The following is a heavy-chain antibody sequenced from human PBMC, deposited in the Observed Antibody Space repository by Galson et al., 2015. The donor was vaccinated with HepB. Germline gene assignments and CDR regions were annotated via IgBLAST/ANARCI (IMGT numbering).Heavy chain of an antibody. CDR3: ARIVAPISPYFEY. CDR2: IYYSGRT. J-gene: IGHJ4*02. D-gene: IGHD5-12*01. V-gene: IGHV4-39*01. Sequence: ETLSLTCTVSGGSISSSSYYWGWIRQPPGKGLEWIGSIYYSGRTYYNSSPKSRVTISVDTSKNQFSLKLNSVTAADTAVYYCARIVAPISPYFEYWGQGTLVTVSS. CDR1: GGSISSSSYY.